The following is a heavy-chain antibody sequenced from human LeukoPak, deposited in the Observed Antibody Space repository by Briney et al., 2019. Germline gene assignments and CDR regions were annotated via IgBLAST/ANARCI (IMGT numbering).Heavy chain of an antibody. CDR2: INPNSGGT. V-gene: IGHV1-2*02. CDR3: ARVSSPITIYAFDI. CDR1: GYTFTGYY. Sequence: HWASVKVSCKASGYTFTGYYMHWVRQAPGQGLEWMGWINPNSGGTNYAQKFQGRVTMTRDTSVSTAYMELSRLRSDDTAVYYCARVSSPITIYAFDIWGQGTMVTVSS. D-gene: IGHD3-3*01. J-gene: IGHJ3*02.